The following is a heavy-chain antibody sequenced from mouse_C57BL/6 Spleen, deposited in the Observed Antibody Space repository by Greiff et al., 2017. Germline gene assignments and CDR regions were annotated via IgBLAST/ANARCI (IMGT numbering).Heavy chain of an antibody. V-gene: IGHV5-17*01. CDR3: ARQLRRGYAMDY. Sequence: DVMLVESGGGLVKPGGSLKLSCAASGFTFSDYGMHWVRQAPEKGLEWVAYISSGSSTIYYADTVKGRFTISRDNAKNTLFLQMTSLRSEDTAMEYCARQLRRGYAMDYWGQGTSVTVSS. D-gene: IGHD2-4*01. J-gene: IGHJ4*01. CDR2: ISSGSSTI. CDR1: GFTFSDYG.